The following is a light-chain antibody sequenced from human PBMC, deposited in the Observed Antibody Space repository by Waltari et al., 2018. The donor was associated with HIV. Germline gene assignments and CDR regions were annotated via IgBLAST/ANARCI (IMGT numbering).Light chain of an antibody. Sequence: QSALTQPASVSGSPGQSITISCTGTSSDVGGYNYVSWYQQHPGKAPKLMIYEVSTRPSGVSNRFSGSKSGNTASLTISGRQAEDEADYYCSSYTSSSTDVFGTGTKVTVL. V-gene: IGLV2-14*01. J-gene: IGLJ1*01. CDR1: SSDVGGYNY. CDR2: EVS. CDR3: SSYTSSSTDV.